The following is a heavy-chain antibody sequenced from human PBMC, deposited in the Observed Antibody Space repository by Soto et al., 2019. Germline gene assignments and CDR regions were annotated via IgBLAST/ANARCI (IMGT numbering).Heavy chain of an antibody. V-gene: IGHV1-69*13. J-gene: IGHJ6*02. Sequence: SVKVSCKASGGTFSSYAISWVRQAPGQGLEWMGVIIPIFCTANYAQKFQGRVTITEDEYTRTAHEKLSSLRYEHPDVYYCATDGLPPPNPNVDTVMGAVSGYYYGMDVWGQGTTVTVS. CDR2: IIPIFCTA. D-gene: IGHD5-18*01. CDR3: ATDGLPPPNPNVDTVMGAVSGYYYGMDV. CDR1: GGTFSSYA.